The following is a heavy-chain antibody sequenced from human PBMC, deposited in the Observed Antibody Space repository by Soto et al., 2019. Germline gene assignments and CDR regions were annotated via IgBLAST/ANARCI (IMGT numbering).Heavy chain of an antibody. CDR3: ARHLYYDISLCYLRPCHYYGMDV. D-gene: IGHD3-9*01. V-gene: IGHV4-59*08. Sequence: SETLSLTCTVSGGSISSYYWSWIRQPPGKGLEWIGYIYYSGSTNYNPSLKSRVTISVDTSKNQFSLKLSSVTAADTAVYYCARHLYYDISLCYLRPCHYYGMDVWCQGPTVTVS. CDR1: GGSISSYY. CDR2: IYYSGST. J-gene: IGHJ6*02.